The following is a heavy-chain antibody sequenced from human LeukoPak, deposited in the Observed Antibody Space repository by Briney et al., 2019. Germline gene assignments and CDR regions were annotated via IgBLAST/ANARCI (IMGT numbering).Heavy chain of an antibody. CDR1: GFTFSSYA. V-gene: IGHV3-23*01. CDR3: AKDIGSGYDFFDY. J-gene: IGHJ4*02. CDR2: ISGSGGST. D-gene: IGHD5-12*01. Sequence: GGSLRLSCAASGFTFSSYAMSWVRQAPGKGLEWVSAISGSGGSTYYADSVKGRFTISRDNSKNMLYLQMNSLRAEDTAVYYCAKDIGSGYDFFDYWGQGTLVTVSS.